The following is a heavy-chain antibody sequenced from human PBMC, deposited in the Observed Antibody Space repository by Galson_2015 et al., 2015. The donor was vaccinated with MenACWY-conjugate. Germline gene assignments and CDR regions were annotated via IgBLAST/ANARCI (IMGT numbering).Heavy chain of an antibody. V-gene: IGHV3-53*01. Sequence: SLRLSCVASGFSVTSHFMGWVRQAPGKGLEWVALLYDDGTSRYADPVKGRFTISRDTLRNSLSLQMHGLRAEDTAMYFCAKIVRHPVGPYFDSWGQGTLVLVSS. CDR1: GFSVTSHF. CDR2: LYDDGTS. CDR3: AKIVRHPVGPYFDS. D-gene: IGHD2-21*01. J-gene: IGHJ4*02.